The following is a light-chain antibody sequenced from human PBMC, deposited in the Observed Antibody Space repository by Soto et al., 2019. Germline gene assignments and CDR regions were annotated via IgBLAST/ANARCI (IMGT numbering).Light chain of an antibody. CDR3: EQYGSSPPLP. Sequence: EIVLTQSPGTLSLSPGERATLSCRASQSVSSSYLAWYKQKPGQAPRLLIYGASSRATGIPDRFSGSGSGTDFTLTISRLEPEDFAVYYCEQYGSSPPLPFGQVTRLEIK. J-gene: IGKJ5*01. CDR1: QSVSSSY. V-gene: IGKV3-20*01. CDR2: GAS.